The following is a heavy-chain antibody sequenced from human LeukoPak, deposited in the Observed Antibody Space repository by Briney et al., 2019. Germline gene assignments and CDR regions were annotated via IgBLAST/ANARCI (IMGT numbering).Heavy chain of an antibody. J-gene: IGHJ3*02. CDR2: IIGSGGRT. CDR3: ARGRDDYGDPDTFDI. D-gene: IGHD4-17*01. Sequence: GGSLRLSCAASGFTFSLYAMNWVRQAPGKGLEWVSSIIGSGGRTYYADSVKGRFTISRDNSKNTLHLQMNSLRAEDTAVYYCARGRDDYGDPDTFDIWGQGTMVTVSS. CDR1: GFTFSLYA. V-gene: IGHV3-23*01.